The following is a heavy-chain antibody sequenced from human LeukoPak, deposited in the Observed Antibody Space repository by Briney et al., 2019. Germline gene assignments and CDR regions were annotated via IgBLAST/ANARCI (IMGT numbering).Heavy chain of an antibody. V-gene: IGHV3-30*02. CDR2: IWYDGSNK. CDR3: AKGYRKYSYGPALDY. J-gene: IGHJ4*02. D-gene: IGHD5-18*01. Sequence: GGSLRLSCAASGFTFSSYGMHWVRQAPGKGLEWVAVIWYDGSNKYYADSVKGRFTISRDNSKNTLYLQMNSLRAEDTALYYCAKGYRKYSYGPALDYWGQGTLVIVSS. CDR1: GFTFSSYG.